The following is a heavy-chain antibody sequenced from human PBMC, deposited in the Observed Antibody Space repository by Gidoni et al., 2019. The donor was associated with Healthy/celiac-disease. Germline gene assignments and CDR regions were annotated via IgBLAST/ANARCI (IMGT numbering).Heavy chain of an antibody. D-gene: IGHD6-19*01. CDR2: IYYSGST. J-gene: IGHJ4*02. CDR1: GGSVSSGSYY. CDR3: ARGGFYSSGWN. Sequence: QVQLQESGPGLVKPSETLSLTCTVPGGSVSSGSYYWSWIRQPPGKGLEWIGYIYYSGSTNYNPSLKSRVTISVDTSKNQFSLKLSSVTAADTAVYYCARGGFYSSGWNWGQGTLVTVSS. V-gene: IGHV4-61*01.